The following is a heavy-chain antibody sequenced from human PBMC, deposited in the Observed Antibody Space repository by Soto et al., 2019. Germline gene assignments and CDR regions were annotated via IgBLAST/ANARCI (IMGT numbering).Heavy chain of an antibody. CDR3: ARVASDYINSVDH. CDR2: IGGSGGNR. V-gene: IGHV3-23*01. CDR1: GFTFNAYA. Sequence: EVQLLESGGGLVPPGGSLRLSCAASGFTFNAYAMTWVRQAPGKGLEWVSAIGGSGGNRYYAASVKGRFTISRDNSKHTLDLQMSRLRVEDTAVYYCARVASDYINSVDHWGQGILVTVSS. J-gene: IGHJ4*02. D-gene: IGHD4-4*01.